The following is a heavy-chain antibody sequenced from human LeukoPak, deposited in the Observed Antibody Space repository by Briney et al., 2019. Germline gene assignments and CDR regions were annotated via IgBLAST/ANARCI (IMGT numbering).Heavy chain of an antibody. CDR3: ARVVKGGPSTWYPYYYYMDV. Sequence: ASVKVSCKASGYTFTSYYVHWVRQAPGQGLEWMGWISANRGDTNYAQNLQGRVTMTTDTSTTTAYMELRSLRSDDTAVYYCARVVKGGPSTWYPYYYYMDVWGKGTTVTVSS. V-gene: IGHV1-18*04. CDR2: ISANRGDT. D-gene: IGHD6-13*01. CDR1: GYTFTSYY. J-gene: IGHJ6*03.